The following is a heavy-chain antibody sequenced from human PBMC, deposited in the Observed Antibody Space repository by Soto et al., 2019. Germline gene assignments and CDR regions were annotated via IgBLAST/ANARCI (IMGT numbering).Heavy chain of an antibody. CDR3: AKDRLWGSSDRGAPDDFEV. Sequence: PSETLSLTCTVSGGSISSRNWWSWLRQSPTKGLEGIGEIYQSGSTNYNPSLESRVTISVDKSKNQFSLALTSLTAADTAVYYCAKDRLWGSSDRGAPDDFEVWGQGTMVTVSS. CDR2: IYQSGST. V-gene: IGHV4-4*02. CDR1: GGSISSRNW. D-gene: IGHD6-6*01. J-gene: IGHJ3*01.